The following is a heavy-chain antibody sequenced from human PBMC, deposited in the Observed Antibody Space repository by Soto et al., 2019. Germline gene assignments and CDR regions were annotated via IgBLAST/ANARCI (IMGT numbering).Heavy chain of an antibody. Sequence: PGGSLRLSCAASGFTFSSYGMHWVRQAPGKGLEWVAVIWYDGGNKYYADSVKGRFTISRDNSKNTLYLQMNSLRAEDTAVYYCARAPRDSTYYDILTGYYYPPYGMDVWGQGTTVTVSS. CDR2: IWYDGGNK. J-gene: IGHJ6*02. CDR3: ARAPRDSTYYDILTGYYYPPYGMDV. CDR1: GFTFSSYG. V-gene: IGHV3-33*01. D-gene: IGHD3-9*01.